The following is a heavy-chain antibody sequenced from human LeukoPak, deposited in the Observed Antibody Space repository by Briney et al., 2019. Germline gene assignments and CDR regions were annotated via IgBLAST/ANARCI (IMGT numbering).Heavy chain of an antibody. CDR2: INPSGGST. V-gene: IGHV1-46*01. CDR3: AREGGDYVWGSYHLDY. CDR1: GYTFTSYY. D-gene: IGHD3-16*01. Sequence: ASVKVSCKASGYTFTSYYMHWVRQAPGQGLEWMGIINPSGGSTSYAQKFQGRVTMTRDTSTSTVYMELSSLRSEDTAVYYCAREGGDYVWGSYHLDYWGQGTLVTVSS. J-gene: IGHJ4*02.